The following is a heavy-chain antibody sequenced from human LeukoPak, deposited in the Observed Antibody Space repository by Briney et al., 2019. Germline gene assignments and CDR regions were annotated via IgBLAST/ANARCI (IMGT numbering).Heavy chain of an antibody. Sequence: ASVKVSCKASGNTFTSYAMHWVRQAPGQRLEWMGWSNAGNGNTKYSQEFQGRVTITRDTSASTAYMELRSLTSDDTAVYYCARDKAVTTEVTQYFQHWGQGTLVTVSS. CDR3: ARDKAVTTEVTQYFQH. J-gene: IGHJ1*01. V-gene: IGHV1-3*02. D-gene: IGHD4-11*01. CDR1: GNTFTSYA. CDR2: SNAGNGNT.